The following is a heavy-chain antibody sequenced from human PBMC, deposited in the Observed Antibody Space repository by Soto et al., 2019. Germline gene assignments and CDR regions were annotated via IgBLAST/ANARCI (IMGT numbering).Heavy chain of an antibody. CDR2: ISWDGGST. CDR1: GFTFDDYT. CDR3: AKDILGGSYSAFDI. D-gene: IGHD1-26*01. Sequence: GGSLRLSCAASGFTFDDYTRHWVRQAPGKGLEWVSLISWDGGSTYYADSVKGRFTISRDNSKNSLYLQMNSLRTEDTALYYCAKDILGGSYSAFDIWGQGTMVTVSS. V-gene: IGHV3-43*01. J-gene: IGHJ3*02.